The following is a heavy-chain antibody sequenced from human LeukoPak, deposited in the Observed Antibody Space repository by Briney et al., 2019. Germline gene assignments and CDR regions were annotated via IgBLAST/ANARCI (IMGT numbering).Heavy chain of an antibody. CDR1: GYSISSGYY. V-gene: IGHV4-38-2*02. D-gene: IGHD2-2*01. CDR2: IYHSGST. CDR3: ARDPYCSSTSCPTFGY. J-gene: IGHJ4*02. Sequence: SKTLSLTCTVSGYSISSGYYWGWIRKPPGKGLEWLGSIYHSGSTYYNPSLKSRVTISVDTSKNQFSLKLSSVTAADTAVYYCARDPYCSSTSCPTFGYWGQGALVTVSS.